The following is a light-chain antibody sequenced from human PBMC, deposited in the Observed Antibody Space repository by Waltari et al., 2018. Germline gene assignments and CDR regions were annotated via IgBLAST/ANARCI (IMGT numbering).Light chain of an antibody. CDR2: DVN. CDR3: SSHTTAKTYV. Sequence: QSALTQPASGSGSLGQSITISCTGTSSDVGAYTLVSWYQQQPGRAPRVIIFDVNNRPSGVSRRVSASKAGNTASLTISGLQAEDEADYYCSSHTTAKTYVFGTGTRVTVL. V-gene: IGLV2-14*03. J-gene: IGLJ1*01. CDR1: SSDVGAYTL.